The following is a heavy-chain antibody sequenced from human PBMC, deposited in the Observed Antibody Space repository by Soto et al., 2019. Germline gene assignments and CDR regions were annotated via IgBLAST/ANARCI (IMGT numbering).Heavy chain of an antibody. CDR2: IYYSGST. Sequence: SPTLSLTCTVSGGSISSSSYYWGWIRQPPGKGLEWIGSIYYSGSTYYNPSLKSRVTISVDTSKNQFSLKLSSVAAADTAVYYCASFPITIFGDLPNFDPWGQGTLVTVSS. J-gene: IGHJ5*02. CDR3: ASFPITIFGDLPNFDP. CDR1: GGSISSSSYY. D-gene: IGHD3-3*01. V-gene: IGHV4-39*01.